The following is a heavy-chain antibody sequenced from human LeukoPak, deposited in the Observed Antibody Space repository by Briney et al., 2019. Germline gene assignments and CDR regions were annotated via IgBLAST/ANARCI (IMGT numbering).Heavy chain of an antibody. J-gene: IGHJ4*02. CDR1: GFTFSSYS. CDR3: ARDYNDYGGNQGGGNY. D-gene: IGHD4-23*01. CDR2: ISSSSSTI. Sequence: GGSLRLSCAASGFTFSSYSMNWVRQAPGKGLEWVSYISSSSSTIYYADSVKGRFTISRDNAKNSLYLQMNSLRAEDTAVYYCARDYNDYGGNQGGGNYWGQGTLVTVSS. V-gene: IGHV3-48*04.